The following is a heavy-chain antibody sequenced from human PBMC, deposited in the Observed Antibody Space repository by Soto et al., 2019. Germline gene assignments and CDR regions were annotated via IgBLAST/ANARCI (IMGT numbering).Heavy chain of an antibody. J-gene: IGHJ6*03. V-gene: IGHV1-18*01. Sequence: QVQLVQSGAEVKKPGASVKVSCKASGYTFTSYGISWVRQAPGQGLEWMGWISAYNGNTNYAQKLQSRVTMTTDTATSTAYMELRSLRSDDTAVYYCAREFNLRYYYYYMDVWGKGTTVTVSS. CDR2: ISAYNGNT. CDR1: GYTFTSYG. CDR3: AREFNLRYYYYYMDV.